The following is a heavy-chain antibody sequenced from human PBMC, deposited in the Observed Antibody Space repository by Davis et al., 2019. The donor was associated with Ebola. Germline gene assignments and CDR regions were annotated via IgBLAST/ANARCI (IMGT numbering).Heavy chain of an antibody. CDR2: ISGSGGST. CDR1: GFTFSFYA. CDR3: AKSGLSFGVVKYHYGMDV. V-gene: IGHV3-23*01. D-gene: IGHD3-3*01. J-gene: IGHJ6*04. Sequence: PGGSLRLSCAASGFTFSFYAMTWVRQAPGKGLEWVSAISGSGGSTYYADSVKGRFTISRDNSKKTLYLQMNSLRAEDTAVYYCAKSGLSFGVVKYHYGMDVWGKGTTVTVSS.